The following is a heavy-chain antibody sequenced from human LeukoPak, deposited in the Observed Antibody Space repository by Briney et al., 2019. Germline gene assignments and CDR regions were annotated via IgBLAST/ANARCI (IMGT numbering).Heavy chain of an antibody. CDR2: NYHSGST. D-gene: IGHD4-17*01. V-gene: IGHV4-30-2*02. J-gene: IGHJ4*02. CDR1: GGSISSGGYY. CDR3: ATGYGDFRVEGRSFYS. Sequence: SETLSLTCTVSGGSISSGGYYWSWIRQPPGKGLEWIGYNYHSGSTYYNPSLKRRVTISVDRSKKHFFLKLKSVTAADTAVYYCATGYGDFRVEGRSFYSWGQGTLVTVSS.